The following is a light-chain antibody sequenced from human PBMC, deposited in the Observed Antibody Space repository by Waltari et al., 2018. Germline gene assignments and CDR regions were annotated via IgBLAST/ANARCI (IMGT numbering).Light chain of an antibody. CDR2: DVS. Sequence: QSALTQPRSVSGLPVQLVTIPFSGSGADVGGYKYASWYQQQPGKASKLMTADVSQRRYGVPDRFSGSKSGDTASLTISGLQAEDEADYYCCSYAGSYTWVFGGGTELTVL. V-gene: IGLV2-11*02. J-gene: IGLJ3*02. CDR1: GADVGGYKY. CDR3: CSYAGSYTWV.